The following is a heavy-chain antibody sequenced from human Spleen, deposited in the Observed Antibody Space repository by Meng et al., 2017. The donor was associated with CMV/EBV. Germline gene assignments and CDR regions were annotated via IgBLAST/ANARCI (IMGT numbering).Heavy chain of an antibody. CDR2: ISSSGHVR. CDR3: ARARIP. V-gene: IGHV3-11*04. D-gene: IGHD2/OR15-2a*01. CDR1: GFAFSDYY. Sequence: GESLKISCVASGFAFSDYYMTWIRQAPGRGLEWLSYISSSGHVRYYADSVKGRFTISRDNAKNSLYLQMKSLKVDDTAVYYCARARIPWGQGTLVTVSS. J-gene: IGHJ5*02.